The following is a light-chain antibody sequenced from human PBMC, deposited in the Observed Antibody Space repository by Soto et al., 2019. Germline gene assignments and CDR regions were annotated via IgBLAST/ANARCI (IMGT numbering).Light chain of an antibody. CDR2: DNN. V-gene: IGLV1-40*01. Sequence: QSVLTQPPSVSGALGQRITISCTGSSSNIGAHSDVYWYQHLPGTAPKLLIYDNNNRPSGVPDRFSGSKSGTSASLAITGLQADDEADYYCQSYDSSLSAPYVFGTGTKLTVL. J-gene: IGLJ1*01. CDR1: SSNIGAHSD. CDR3: QSYDSSLSAPYV.